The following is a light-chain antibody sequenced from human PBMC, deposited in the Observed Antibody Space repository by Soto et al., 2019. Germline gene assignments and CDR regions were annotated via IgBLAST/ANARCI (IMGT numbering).Light chain of an antibody. CDR1: QSVSSN. V-gene: IGKV3-20*01. CDR3: HQYDSSPLT. CDR2: GAS. J-gene: IGKJ4*01. Sequence: EIVMTQSPATLSLSPGERATLSCRASQSVSSNLAWYQQKPGQAPRLLIYGASTRATGIPDRFSGSGSGTDFTLTISRLEPEDFAVYYCHQYDSSPLTFGGGTKVEIK.